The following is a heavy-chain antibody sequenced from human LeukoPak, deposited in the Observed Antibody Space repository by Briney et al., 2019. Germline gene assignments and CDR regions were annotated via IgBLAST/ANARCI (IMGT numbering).Heavy chain of an antibody. Sequence: SETLSLTCTVSGGSISSYYWSWIRQPAGKGLEWIGRIYTSGSTNYNPSLKSRVTMSVDTSKNQFSLKLSSVTAADTAVYYCARDQDIVTGNDAFDIWGQGTMVTVSS. CDR2: IYTSGST. CDR1: GGSISSYY. CDR3: ARDQDIVTGNDAFDI. J-gene: IGHJ3*02. D-gene: IGHD3-9*01. V-gene: IGHV4-4*07.